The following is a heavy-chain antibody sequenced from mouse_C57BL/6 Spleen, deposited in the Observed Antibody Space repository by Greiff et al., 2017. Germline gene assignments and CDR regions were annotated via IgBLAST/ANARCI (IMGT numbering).Heavy chain of an antibody. J-gene: IGHJ4*01. CDR2: SRNKANDYTT. Sequence: EVKVVESGGGLVQSGRSLRLSCATSGFTFSDFYMEWVRQAPGKGLEWIAASRNKANDYTTEYSASVKGRFIVSRVTSQSILYLQMNALRAEDTAIYYCARDAGAMDYWGQGTSVTVSS. V-gene: IGHV7-1*01. CDR3: ARDAGAMDY. CDR1: GFTFSDFY.